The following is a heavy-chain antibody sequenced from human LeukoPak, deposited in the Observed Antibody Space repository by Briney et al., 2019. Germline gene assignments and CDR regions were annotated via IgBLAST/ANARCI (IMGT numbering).Heavy chain of an antibody. CDR2: INHSGST. D-gene: IGHD1-26*01. J-gene: IGHJ4*02. Sequence: SETLSLTCAVYGGSFSGYYWSWIRQPPGKGLEWIGEINHSGSTNYNPSLKSRVTISVDTSKNQFSLKLSSVTAADTAVYYCARGLRGSGSYYSDYWGQGTLVTVSS. CDR1: GGSFSGYY. V-gene: IGHV4-34*01. CDR3: ARGLRGSGSYYSDY.